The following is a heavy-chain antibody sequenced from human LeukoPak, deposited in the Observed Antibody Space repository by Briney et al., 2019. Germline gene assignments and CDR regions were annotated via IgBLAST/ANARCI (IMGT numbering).Heavy chain of an antibody. CDR2: INGDGSST. CDR3: ARDRHYGMDV. V-gene: IGHV3-74*01. CDR1: GFTFSPYW. Sequence: QPGGSLRLSCAASGFTFSPYWMHWVRQAPGKGLVWVSHINGDGSSTSYADSVKGRFTISRDNAENTLYLQMNSLRAEDTAVYYCARDRHYGMDVWGQGTTVTVSS. J-gene: IGHJ6*02.